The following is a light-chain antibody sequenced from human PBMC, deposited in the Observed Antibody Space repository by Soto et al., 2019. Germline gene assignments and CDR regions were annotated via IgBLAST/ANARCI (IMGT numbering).Light chain of an antibody. V-gene: IGLV1-40*01. CDR1: SSNIGAGYD. CDR2: ANS. CDR3: QSYDSSLSGYV. J-gene: IGLJ1*01. Sequence: QSVLTQPPSVSGAPGQRVTISCTGSSSNIGAGYDVHWYQQLPGTAPNLLIYANSNRPSGVPDRFSGSKSGTSASLAITGLQAEDAADYYCQSYDSSLSGYVFGTGTKLTVL.